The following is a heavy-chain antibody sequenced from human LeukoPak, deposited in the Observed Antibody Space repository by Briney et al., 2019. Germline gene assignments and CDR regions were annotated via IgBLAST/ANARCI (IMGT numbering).Heavy chain of an antibody. D-gene: IGHD2-2*01. Sequence: GGSLRLSCAASGFTFSSYAMSWVRQAPGKELEWVSAISGSGGSTYYADSVKGRFTISRDNSKNTLCLQMNSLRAEDTAVYYCAKSLRIVVVPAAGPWFDPWGQGTLVTVSS. V-gene: IGHV3-23*01. CDR1: GFTFSSYA. CDR3: AKSLRIVVVPAAGPWFDP. J-gene: IGHJ5*02. CDR2: ISGSGGST.